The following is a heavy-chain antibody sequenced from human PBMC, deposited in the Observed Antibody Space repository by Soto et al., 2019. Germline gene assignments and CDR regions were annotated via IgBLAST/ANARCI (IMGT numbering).Heavy chain of an antibody. CDR1: GFTFTSSA. Sequence: SVEVSCKXSGFTFTSSAFQWVRQARGQRLEWIGWIAVGSGYTNYAQRFQDRVTLTGDMSTATTYMELSRLTSEDTAIYYCAADATAWQQMVPSDYWGQGTLVTVSS. CDR2: IAVGSGYT. CDR3: AADATAWQQMVPSDY. V-gene: IGHV1-58*01. D-gene: IGHD2-8*01. J-gene: IGHJ4*02.